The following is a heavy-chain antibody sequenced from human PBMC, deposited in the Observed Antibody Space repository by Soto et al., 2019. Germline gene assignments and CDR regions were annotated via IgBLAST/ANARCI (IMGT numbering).Heavy chain of an antibody. CDR3: AREGDWNYGMDV. CDR2: ISYDGSNK. J-gene: IGHJ6*02. CDR1: GFTFSSYA. V-gene: IGHV3-30-3*01. D-gene: IGHD1-1*01. Sequence: QVQLVESGGGVVQPGRSLRLSCAASGFTFSSYAMHWVRQAPGKGLEWVAVISYDGSNKYYADSVKGRFTISRDNSKNTLYLKMNSLRAEDTAVYYCAREGDWNYGMDVWGPGTTVTVSS.